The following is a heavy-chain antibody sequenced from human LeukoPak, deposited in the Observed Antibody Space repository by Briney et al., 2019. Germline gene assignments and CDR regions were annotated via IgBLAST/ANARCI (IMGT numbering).Heavy chain of an antibody. D-gene: IGHD1-26*01. CDR2: IYYNGNT. V-gene: IGHV4-59*01. Sequence: PSETLSLTCSVSDVSINSYYWNWLRRPPGKGLEWIVYIYYNGNTNYSPSLKSRVTMSVDTSKNLFSLKVSSVTAADTAVYYCARGRSNYYGMDVWGQGTTVTVSS. J-gene: IGHJ6*02. CDR3: ARGRSNYYGMDV. CDR1: DVSINSYY.